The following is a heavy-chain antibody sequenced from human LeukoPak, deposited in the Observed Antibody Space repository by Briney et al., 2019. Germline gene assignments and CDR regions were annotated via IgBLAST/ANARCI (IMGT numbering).Heavy chain of an antibody. CDR1: GYTFTSYG. V-gene: IGHV1-18*01. D-gene: IGHD1-26*01. Sequence: ASVKVSCKASGYTFTSYGISWVRQAPGQGLEWMGWISAYNGNTNYAQKLQGRVTMTTDTSTSTAYMELSRLRSDDTAVYYCAREVVGATSGDWFDPWGQGTLVTVSS. CDR3: AREVVGATSGDWFDP. CDR2: ISAYNGNT. J-gene: IGHJ5*02.